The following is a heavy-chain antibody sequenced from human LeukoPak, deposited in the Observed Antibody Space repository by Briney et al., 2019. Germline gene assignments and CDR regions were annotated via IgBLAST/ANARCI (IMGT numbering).Heavy chain of an antibody. D-gene: IGHD2-2*01. Sequence: SETLSLTCAVSGYSISSGYYWGWIRQPPGKGLEWIGGIYHSGSTYYNPSPKSRVTISVDTSKNQFSLKLSSVTAADTAVYYCARDWYCSSTSCCRFFDPWGQGTLVTVSS. CDR1: GYSISSGYY. J-gene: IGHJ5*02. CDR3: ARDWYCSSTSCCRFFDP. CDR2: IYHSGST. V-gene: IGHV4-38-2*02.